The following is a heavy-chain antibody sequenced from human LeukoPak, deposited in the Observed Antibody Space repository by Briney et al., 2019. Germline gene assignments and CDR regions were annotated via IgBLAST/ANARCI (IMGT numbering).Heavy chain of an antibody. CDR2: IYYSGST. Sequence: PSQTLSLTCTVSGGSISSGDYYWSWIRQPPGKGLEWIGYIYYSGSTYYNPSLKSRVTISVDTSKNQFSLKLSSVTAADTAVYYCARFVYYYYDSSGYADYWGQGTLVTVSS. CDR1: GGSISSGDYY. D-gene: IGHD3-22*01. J-gene: IGHJ4*02. V-gene: IGHV4-30-4*01. CDR3: ARFVYYYYDSSGYADY.